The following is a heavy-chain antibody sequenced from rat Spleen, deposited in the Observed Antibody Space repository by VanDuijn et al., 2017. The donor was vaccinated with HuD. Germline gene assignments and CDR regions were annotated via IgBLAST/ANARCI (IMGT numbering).Heavy chain of an antibody. CDR1: GYSITSNY. Sequence: EVQLQESGPGLVKPSQSLSLTCSVTGYSITSNYWGWIRKFPGNKMEWIGHISYSGSTSYNPSLKSRISITRDTSKNQFFLQLNSVTTEDTATDYCARSVAMMAPLIGWGQGVMVTVSS. D-gene: IGHD1-12*02. V-gene: IGHV3-1*01. J-gene: IGHJ2*01. CDR2: ISYSGST. CDR3: ARSVAMMAPLIG.